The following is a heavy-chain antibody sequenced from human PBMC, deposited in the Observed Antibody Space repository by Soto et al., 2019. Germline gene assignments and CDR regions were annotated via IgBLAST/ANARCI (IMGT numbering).Heavy chain of an antibody. D-gene: IGHD5-18*01. Sequence: PGESLKISCKGSGYSFTSYWISWVRQMPGKGLEWMGRIDPSDSYTNYSPSFQGHVTISADKSISTAYLQWSSLKASDTAMYYCARRGYSYGKLDPRLGDSTERLFDYWGQGTLVTVSS. CDR1: GYSFTSYW. J-gene: IGHJ4*02. V-gene: IGHV5-10-1*01. CDR2: IDPSDSYT. CDR3: ARRGYSYGKLDPRLGDSTERLFDY.